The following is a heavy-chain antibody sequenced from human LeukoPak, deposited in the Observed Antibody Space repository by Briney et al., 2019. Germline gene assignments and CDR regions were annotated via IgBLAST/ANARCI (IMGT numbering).Heavy chain of an antibody. CDR1: GYSISSGYY. CDR3: ARDMRGEGFDY. J-gene: IGHJ4*02. D-gene: IGHD4-17*01. CDR2: IYHSGST. V-gene: IGHV4-38-2*02. Sequence: PSETLSLTCTVSGYSISSGYYWGWIRQPPGKGLEWIGSIYHSGSTYYNPSLKSRVTISVDTSKNQFSLKLSSVTAADTAVYYCARDMRGEGFDYWGQGTLVTVSS.